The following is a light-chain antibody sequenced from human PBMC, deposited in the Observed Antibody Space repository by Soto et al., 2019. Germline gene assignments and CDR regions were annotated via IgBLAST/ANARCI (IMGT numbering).Light chain of an antibody. CDR2: ATS. Sequence: AIQMTQSPSSLSASLGDRVTITCRASQGIRGDLGWYQQKPGEAPKLLISATSTLQSGVPSRFSGRGSGTNFTLTISSLQPEDFAIYYCIQDFISPLTVGQGTKVDIK. CDR3: IQDFISPLT. V-gene: IGKV1-6*01. J-gene: IGKJ1*01. CDR1: QGIRGD.